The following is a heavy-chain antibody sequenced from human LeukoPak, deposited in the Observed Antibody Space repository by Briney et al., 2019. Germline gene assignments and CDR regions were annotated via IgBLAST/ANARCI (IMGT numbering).Heavy chain of an antibody. J-gene: IGHJ5*02. CDR2: INPSGGST. V-gene: IGHV1-46*01. CDR3: ARDMLPRGRHAFNWFDP. CDR1: GYTFTIYY. D-gene: IGHD2-8*01. Sequence: GASVKVSCKASGYTFTIYYMHWVRQAPGQGLEWMGIINPSGGSTSYAQKFQGRVTMTRDMSTSTVYMELSSLRSEDTAVYYCARDMLPRGRHAFNWFDPWGQGTLVTVSS.